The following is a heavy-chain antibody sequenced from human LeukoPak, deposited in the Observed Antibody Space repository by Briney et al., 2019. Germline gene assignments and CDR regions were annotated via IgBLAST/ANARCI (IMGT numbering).Heavy chain of an antibody. Sequence: GESLKISCKGSGYSFTSYWIGRVRQMPGKGLEWMGIIYPGDSDTRYSPSFQGQVTISADKSISTAYLQWSSLKASDTAMYYCASGGGSIAVAGTWFDYWGQGTLVTVSS. D-gene: IGHD6-19*01. J-gene: IGHJ4*02. CDR1: GYSFTSYW. CDR2: IYPGDSDT. CDR3: ASGGGSIAVAGTWFDY. V-gene: IGHV5-51*01.